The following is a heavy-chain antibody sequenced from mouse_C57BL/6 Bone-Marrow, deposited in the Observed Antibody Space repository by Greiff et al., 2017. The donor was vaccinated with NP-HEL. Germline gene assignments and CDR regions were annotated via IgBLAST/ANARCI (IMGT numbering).Heavy chain of an antibody. D-gene: IGHD1-1*01. CDR1: GFNIKDDY. V-gene: IGHV14-4*01. CDR3: FLPDYYGSLFDY. J-gene: IGHJ2*01. CDR2: IDPENGDT. Sequence: EVQLQQSGAELVRPGASVKLSCTASGFNIKDDYMHWVKQRPEQGLEWIGWIDPENGDTEYASKFQGKATITADTSSNTAYLQLSSLTSEDTAVYYCFLPDYYGSLFDYWGQGTTLTVSS.